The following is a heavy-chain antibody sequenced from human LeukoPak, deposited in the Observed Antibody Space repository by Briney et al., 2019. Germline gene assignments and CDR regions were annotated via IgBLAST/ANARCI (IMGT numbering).Heavy chain of an antibody. CDR2: IFHSGST. Sequence: SETLSLTCTVSGGSISSSSFYWGWIRLPPGKGLEWIGSIFHSGSTYYNPSLKSRATISVDTSKNQFSLKLNSVTAADTAVYYCARHQSYSTFDYWGQGTLVTVSS. D-gene: IGHD3-10*01. V-gene: IGHV4-39*01. J-gene: IGHJ4*02. CDR1: GGSISSSSFY. CDR3: ARHQSYSTFDY.